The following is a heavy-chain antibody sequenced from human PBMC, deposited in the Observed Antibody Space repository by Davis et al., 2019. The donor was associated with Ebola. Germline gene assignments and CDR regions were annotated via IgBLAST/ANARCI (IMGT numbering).Heavy chain of an antibody. CDR1: GFTFSSYG. CDR2: ISYDGSNK. D-gene: IGHD3-3*01. J-gene: IGHJ6*02. CDR3: ATPLEAYYDFWSGQYYYYYGMDV. V-gene: IGHV3-30*03. Sequence: GESLKISCAASGFTFSSYGMHWVRQAPGKGLEWVAVISYDGSNKYYADSVKGRFTISRDNSKNTLYLQMNSLRAEDTAVYYCATPLEAYYDFWSGQYYYYYGMDVWGQGTTVTVSS.